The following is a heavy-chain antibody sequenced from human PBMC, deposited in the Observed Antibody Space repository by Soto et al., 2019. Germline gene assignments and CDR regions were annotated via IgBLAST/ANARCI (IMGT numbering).Heavy chain of an antibody. CDR3: ARDTPPTDY. CDR2: ISAYNTNT. V-gene: IGHV1-18*01. CDR1: DYTFTSYH. Sequence: QVQLVQSGAEVKKPGASVKVSCKTSDYTFTSYHISWVRQAPGQGLEWMGWISAYNTNTNYAQKFQGRVTMTTDTLTSTAYMELRSLRSVDTAVYYCARDTPPTDYWGQGTLVTVSS. J-gene: IGHJ4*02.